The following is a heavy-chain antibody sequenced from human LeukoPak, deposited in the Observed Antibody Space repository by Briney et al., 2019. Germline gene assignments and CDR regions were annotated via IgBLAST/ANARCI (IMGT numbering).Heavy chain of an antibody. D-gene: IGHD6-13*01. CDR2: ISAYNGNT. J-gene: IGHJ4*02. Sequence: ASVKVSCKASGYTFTSYGISWVRQAPGQGLEWMGWISAYNGNTNYAQKLQGRVTMTTDTSTSTAYMELRSLRADDTAVNYCARHLQLVPIPAHWGQGTLVTVSS. CDR3: ARHLQLVPIPAH. CDR1: GYTFTSYG. V-gene: IGHV1-18*01.